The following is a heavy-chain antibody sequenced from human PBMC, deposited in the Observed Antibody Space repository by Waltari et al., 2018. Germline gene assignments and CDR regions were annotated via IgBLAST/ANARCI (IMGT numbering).Heavy chain of an antibody. V-gene: IGHV3-64*07. Sequence: EVQLVESGGGLVQPGGSLRLSCAASGFTFSSYAMHWVRQAPGKGLEYVSGISSNGGSAYYADSVKGIFTISRENSKNTLYLQMGIMRAEDMAVYYCARLSVLFGMDVWGQGTTVTVSS. J-gene: IGHJ6*02. D-gene: IGHD6-6*01. CDR1: GFTFSSYA. CDR3: ARLSVLFGMDV. CDR2: ISSNGGSA.